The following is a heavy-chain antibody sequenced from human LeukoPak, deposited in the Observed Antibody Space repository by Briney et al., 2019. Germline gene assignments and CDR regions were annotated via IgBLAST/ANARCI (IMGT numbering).Heavy chain of an antibody. D-gene: IGHD6-13*01. Sequence: GGSLRLSCAASGFTFSNAWMSWVRQAPGKGLEWVGRIKSKTDGGTTDYAAPVKGRFTISRDDSKNTLYLQMNSLKTEDTAVYYRTTHIAAAGRGDYWGQGTLVTVSS. CDR3: TTHIAAAGRGDY. CDR1: GFTFSNAW. V-gene: IGHV3-15*01. J-gene: IGHJ4*02. CDR2: IKSKTDGGTT.